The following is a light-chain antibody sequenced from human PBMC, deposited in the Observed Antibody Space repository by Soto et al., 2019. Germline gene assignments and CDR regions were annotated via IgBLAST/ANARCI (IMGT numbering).Light chain of an antibody. CDR2: GAS. Sequence: EIVMTQSPATLSVSPGERATLSCRASQSVSGNLAWYQQTPGQAPRLLISGASTRATGIPARFSGSGSGTEFTLTISGLQSEEFAVYYCQQYDDWPSLTVGGGAKVEIK. J-gene: IGKJ4*01. V-gene: IGKV3-15*01. CDR3: QQYDDWPSLT. CDR1: QSVSGN.